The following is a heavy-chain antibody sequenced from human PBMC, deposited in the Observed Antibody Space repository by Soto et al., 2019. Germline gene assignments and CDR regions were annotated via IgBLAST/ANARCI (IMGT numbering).Heavy chain of an antibody. Sequence: QVQLVQSGAEVKKPGASVKVSCKASGYTFTHYYIHWVRQAPGQGLEWMGIINPNGGSSTYAQKFRAGFTMTRDTSTSTVYMELSSLRAEDSAVYYCATSVNSAMAFDYWGQGTLVTVSS. D-gene: IGHD5-18*01. V-gene: IGHV1-46*01. CDR3: ATSVNSAMAFDY. J-gene: IGHJ4*02. CDR2: INPNGGSS. CDR1: GYTFTHYY.